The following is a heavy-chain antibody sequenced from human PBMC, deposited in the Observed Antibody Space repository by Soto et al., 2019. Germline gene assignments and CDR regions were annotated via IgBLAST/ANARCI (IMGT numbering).Heavy chain of an antibody. CDR1: GYTLTELF. CDR2: FDPEDGET. CDR3: ATLSNDFWSGPNNWFDP. V-gene: IGHV1-24*01. J-gene: IGHJ5*02. D-gene: IGHD3-3*01. Sequence: QVQLVQSGAEVKKPGASVKVSCKVSGYTLTELFMHWVRQAPGKGLEWMGGFDPEDGETIYAQKFQGRVTMTEDTSTDTAYMELSSLRSEDTAVCYCATLSNDFWSGPNNWFDPWGQGTLVTVSS.